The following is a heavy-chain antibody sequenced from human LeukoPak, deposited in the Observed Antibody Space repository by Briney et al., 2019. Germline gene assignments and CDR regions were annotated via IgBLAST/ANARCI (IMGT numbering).Heavy chain of an antibody. Sequence: ASVKVSCKASGGTFSSYTISWVRQAPGQGLEWMGRIIPILGTANYAQKFQGRVTITADKSTSTAYMELSSLRSEDTAVYYCARAYGEYCGGDCYSDYYFDYWGQGTLVTVSS. J-gene: IGHJ4*02. CDR1: GGTFSSYT. CDR3: ARAYGEYCGGDCYSDYYFDY. D-gene: IGHD2-21*02. CDR2: IIPILGTA. V-gene: IGHV1-69*08.